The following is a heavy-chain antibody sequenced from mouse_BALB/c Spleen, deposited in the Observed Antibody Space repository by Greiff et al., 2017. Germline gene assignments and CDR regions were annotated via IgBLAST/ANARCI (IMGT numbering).Heavy chain of an antibody. D-gene: IGHD4-1*02. CDR2: INPSNGRT. J-gene: IGHJ3*01. CDR1: GFTFTSYW. CDR3: ARATGAWFAY. V-gene: IGHV1S81*02. Sequence: QVQLQQSGAELVKPGASLKLSCTASGFTFTSYWMHWVKQRPGQGLEWIGEINPSNGRTYYDEKFKSKATLTVDKSSSTAYMQLSSLTSEDSAVYYCARATGAWFAYWGQGTLVTVSA.